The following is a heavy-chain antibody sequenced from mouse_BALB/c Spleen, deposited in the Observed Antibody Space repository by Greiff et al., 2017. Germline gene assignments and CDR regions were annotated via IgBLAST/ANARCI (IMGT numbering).Heavy chain of an antibody. CDR3: ARALSYYGYAMDY. D-gene: IGHD1-1*01. J-gene: IGHJ4*01. Sequence: VQLQESGAELVRPGTSVKVSCKASGYAFTNYLIEWVKQRPGQGLEWIGVINPGSGGTNYNEKFKGKATLTADKSSSTAYMQLSSLTSDDSAVYFCARALSYYGYAMDYWGQGTSVTVSS. V-gene: IGHV1-54*01. CDR1: GYAFTNYL. CDR2: INPGSGGT.